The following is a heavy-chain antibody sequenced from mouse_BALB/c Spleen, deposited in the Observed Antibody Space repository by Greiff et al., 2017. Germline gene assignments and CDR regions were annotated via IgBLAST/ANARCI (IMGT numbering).Heavy chain of an antibody. V-gene: IGHV1-9*01. CDR2: ILPGSGST. J-gene: IGHJ3*01. D-gene: IGHD2-4*01. CDR1: GYTFSSYW. CDR3: ARWMITTGY. Sequence: QVQLQQSGAELMKPGASVKISCKATGYTFSSYWIEWVKQRPGHGLEWIGEILPGSGSTNYNEKFKGKATFTADTSSNTAYMQLSSLTSEDSAVYYCARWMITTGYWGQGTLVTVSA.